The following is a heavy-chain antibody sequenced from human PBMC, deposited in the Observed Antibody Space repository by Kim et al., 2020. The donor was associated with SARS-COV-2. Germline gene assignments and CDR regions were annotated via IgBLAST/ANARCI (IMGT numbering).Heavy chain of an antibody. CDR1: GGTFSSYA. J-gene: IGHJ4*02. Sequence: SVKVSCKASGGTFSSYAISWVRQAPGQGLEWMGGIIPIFGTANYAQKFQGRVTITADESTSTAYMELSSLRSEDTAVYYCARDGDWYGSSGYFDYWGQGTLVTVSS. CDR3: ARDGDWYGSSGYFDY. V-gene: IGHV1-69*13. D-gene: IGHD3-22*01. CDR2: IIPIFGTA.